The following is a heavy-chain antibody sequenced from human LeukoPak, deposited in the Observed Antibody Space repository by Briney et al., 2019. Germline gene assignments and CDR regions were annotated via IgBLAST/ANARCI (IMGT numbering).Heavy chain of an antibody. J-gene: IGHJ2*01. D-gene: IGHD3-22*01. CDR3: ARVLGYYDSSGYYYEPNWYFDL. V-gene: IGHV4-59*01. CDR1: GGSISSYY. CDR2: IYYSGST. Sequence: PSETLSLTCTVSGGSISSYYWSWIRQPPGEGLEWIGYIYYSGSTNYNPSLKSRVTISVDTSKNQFSLKLSSVTAADTAVYYCARVLGYYDSSGYYYEPNWYFDLWGRGTLVTVSS.